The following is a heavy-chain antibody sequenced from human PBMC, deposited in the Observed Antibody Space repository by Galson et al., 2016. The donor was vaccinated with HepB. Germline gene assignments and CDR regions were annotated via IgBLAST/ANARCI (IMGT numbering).Heavy chain of an antibody. J-gene: IGHJ1*01. CDR1: GFTLNDAW. CDR2: IKSKRDGGTT. D-gene: IGHD3-16*01. CDR3: TTSIPYTNSWVEVDAEYFHH. V-gene: IGHV3-15*07. Sequence: SLRLSCAVSGFTLNDAWMNWVRQAPGKGLEWVGHIKSKRDGGTTEYAAPVKGRFSISRDDSKNTLYLRMNSLKTEDTAVYYCTTSIPYTNSWVEVDAEYFHHWGQGTLVTVSS.